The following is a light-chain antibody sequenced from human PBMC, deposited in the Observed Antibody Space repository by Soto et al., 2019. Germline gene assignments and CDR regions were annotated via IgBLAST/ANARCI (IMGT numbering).Light chain of an antibody. CDR3: QSYESSLSGYV. V-gene: IGLV1-40*01. Sequence: SVLTQPPSVSGAPGQRITISCTGSSSNIGAGYPVHWYQQLPGTAPKLLIFGNTIRPSGVPDRFSGSRSGLAITGLQAEDEADYYCQSYESSLSGYVFGTGTKVTVL. CDR2: GNT. CDR1: SSNIGAGYP. J-gene: IGLJ1*01.